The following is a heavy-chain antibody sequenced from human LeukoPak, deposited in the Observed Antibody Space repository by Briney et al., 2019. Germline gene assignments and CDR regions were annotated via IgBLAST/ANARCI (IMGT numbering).Heavy chain of an antibody. CDR3: AKEGSEFSSSFLDY. V-gene: IGHV3-30*18. Sequence: GGYLRLSCAASGFTFRNYGMKWVRQAPGKGLEWVAVISHDGTVKYYADSVKGRFTISRDDSTTTLVLQMNSLRVEDTAVYFCAKEGSEFSSSFLDYWGQGTLVTVSS. CDR2: ISHDGTVK. D-gene: IGHD2-2*01. CDR1: GFTFRNYG. J-gene: IGHJ4*02.